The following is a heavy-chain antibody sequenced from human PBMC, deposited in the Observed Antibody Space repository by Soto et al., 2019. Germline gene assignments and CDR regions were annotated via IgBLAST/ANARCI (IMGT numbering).Heavy chain of an antibody. D-gene: IGHD2-15*01. CDR3: ARFIVADYYYYMDV. CDR2: IYYSGST. CDR1: GGSISSYY. Sequence: PEETLSLTCTVSGGSISSYYWSWIRQPPGKGLEWIGYIYYSGSTNYNPSLKSRVTISVDTSKNQFSLKLSSVTAADTAVYYCARFIVADYYYYMDVWGKGTTVTVSS. V-gene: IGHV4-59*01. J-gene: IGHJ6*03.